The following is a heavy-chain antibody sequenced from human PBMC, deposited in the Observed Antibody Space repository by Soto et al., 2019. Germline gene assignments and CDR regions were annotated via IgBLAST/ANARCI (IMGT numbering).Heavy chain of an antibody. J-gene: IGHJ6*02. CDR1: GFTFSSYG. V-gene: IGHV3-30*18. Sequence: PGGSLRLSCAASGFTFSSYGMHWVRQAPGKGLEWVAVISYDGSNKYYADSVKGRFTISRDNSKNTLYLQMNSLRAEDTAVYYCAKFGPVSGYDFFKQPIPELGYYGMDVWGQGTTVTVSS. CDR3: AKFGPVSGYDFFKQPIPELGYYGMDV. CDR2: ISYDGSNK. D-gene: IGHD5-12*01.